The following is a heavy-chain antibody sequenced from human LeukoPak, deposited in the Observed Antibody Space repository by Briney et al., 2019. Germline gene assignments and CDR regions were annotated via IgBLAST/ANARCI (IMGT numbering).Heavy chain of an antibody. J-gene: IGHJ4*02. V-gene: IGHV3-74*01. CDR1: GFTFSSNW. Sequence: GGSLRLSCAASGFTFSSNWMHWVRQAPGKGLVWVSRINEDGSTTYYADSVKGRFTISRDNSKNTLYLQMNSLRAEDTAVYYCANIPYYDFWSGYYSTYWGQGTLVTVSS. CDR3: ANIPYYDFWSGYYSTY. CDR2: INEDGSTT. D-gene: IGHD3-3*01.